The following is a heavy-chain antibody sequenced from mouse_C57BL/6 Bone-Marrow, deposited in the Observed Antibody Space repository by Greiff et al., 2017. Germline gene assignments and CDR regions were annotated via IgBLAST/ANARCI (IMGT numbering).Heavy chain of an antibody. CDR2: ISSGGSYT. CDR3: ARLYYYGSRGYAMDY. V-gene: IGHV5-6*02. Sequence: DVKLVESGGDLVKPGGSLKLSCAASGFTFSSYGMSWVRQTPDKRLEWVATISSGGSYTYYPDSVKGRFTISRDNAKNTLYLQMSSLKSEDTAMYYCARLYYYGSRGYAMDYWGQGTSVTVSS. D-gene: IGHD1-1*01. CDR1: GFTFSSYG. J-gene: IGHJ4*01.